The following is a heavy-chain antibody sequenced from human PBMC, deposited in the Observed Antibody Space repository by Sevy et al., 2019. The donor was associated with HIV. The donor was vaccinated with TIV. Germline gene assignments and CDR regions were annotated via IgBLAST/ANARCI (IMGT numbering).Heavy chain of an antibody. CDR2: IFYSGST. V-gene: IGHV4-59*01. CDR1: GGSISSYY. Sequence: ETLSLTCTVSGGSISSYYWSWIRQPPGKGLEWIGYIFYSGSTNYNPSLKSRVTISIDTSKNQFSLKVNSVTAADTAVYYYARIREMATIDFDYWGQGTLVTVSS. CDR3: ARIREMATIDFDY. D-gene: IGHD5-12*01. J-gene: IGHJ4*02.